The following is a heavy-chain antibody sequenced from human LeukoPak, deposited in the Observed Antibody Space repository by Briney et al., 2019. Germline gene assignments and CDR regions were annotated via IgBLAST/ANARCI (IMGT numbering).Heavy chain of an antibody. J-gene: IGHJ4*02. D-gene: IGHD5-24*01. CDR1: GFSFSTYW. CDR2: INSDGSTT. CDR3: ARVKVELATMLLDY. V-gene: IGHV3-74*01. Sequence: GGSLRLSCAASGFSFSTYWMHWVRQAPGKGLVWFSRINSDGSTTNYADSVKGRFTISRDNAKNTLYLQMNTLRVEDTAVYYCARVKVELATMLLDYWGQGTLVTVSS.